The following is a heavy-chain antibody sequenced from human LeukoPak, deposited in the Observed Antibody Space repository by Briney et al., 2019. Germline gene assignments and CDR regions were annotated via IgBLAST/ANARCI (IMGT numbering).Heavy chain of an antibody. D-gene: IGHD3-22*01. CDR2: IDHSGST. Sequence: SETLSLTCAVYGGSFSDYYWSWIRQPPGKGLEWIGEIDHSGSTNYNPSLKSRVTLSGDTSKNQFSLTVSSVTAADTAVYYCARVRYSDSSVLTRKRSYYFDYWGQGTLVTVSS. J-gene: IGHJ4*02. V-gene: IGHV4-34*01. CDR1: GGSFSDYY. CDR3: ARVRYSDSSVLTRKRSYYFDY.